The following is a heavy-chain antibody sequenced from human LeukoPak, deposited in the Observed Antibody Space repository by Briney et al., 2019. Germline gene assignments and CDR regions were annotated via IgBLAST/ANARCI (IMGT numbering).Heavy chain of an antibody. CDR3: ARENGDYVDAFDI. J-gene: IGHJ3*02. V-gene: IGHV1-2*02. Sequence: ASVKVSFTASGYTFTGYYMHWVRQAPGQGLEWMGWINPNSGGTNYAQKFQGRVTMTRDTSISTAYMELSRLRSDDTAVYYCARENGDYVDAFDIWGQGTMVTVSS. D-gene: IGHD4-17*01. CDR1: GYTFTGYY. CDR2: INPNSGGT.